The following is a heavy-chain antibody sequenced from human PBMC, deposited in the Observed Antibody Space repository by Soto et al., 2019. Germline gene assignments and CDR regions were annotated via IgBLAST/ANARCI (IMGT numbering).Heavy chain of an antibody. V-gene: IGHV3-53*01. Sequence: GGSLRLSCAASGFTVSSNYMSWVRQAPGKGLEWVSVIYSGGSTYYADSVKGRFTISRDNSKNTLYLQMNSLRAEDTAVYYCATLIAAAGPGFDPWGQGTLVTVSS. CDR2: IYSGGST. CDR1: GFTVSSNY. J-gene: IGHJ5*02. CDR3: ATLIAAAGPGFDP. D-gene: IGHD6-13*01.